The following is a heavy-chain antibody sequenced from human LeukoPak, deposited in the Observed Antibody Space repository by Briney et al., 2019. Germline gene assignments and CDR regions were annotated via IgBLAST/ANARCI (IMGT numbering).Heavy chain of an antibody. Sequence: GRSLRLSCAASGFTFSSYGMNWVRQAPGKGLEWVSYITSSGNTIYYADSVKGRFTISRDNAKNSLYLEMNSLRAEDTAVYYCARANYYDISGYDYWGQGTLVTVSS. V-gene: IGHV3-48*04. D-gene: IGHD3-22*01. J-gene: IGHJ4*02. CDR3: ARANYYDISGYDY. CDR1: GFTFSSYG. CDR2: ITSSGNTI.